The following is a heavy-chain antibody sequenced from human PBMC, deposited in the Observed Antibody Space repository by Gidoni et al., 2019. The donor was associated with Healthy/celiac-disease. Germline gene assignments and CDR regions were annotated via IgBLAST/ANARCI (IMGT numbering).Heavy chain of an antibody. CDR2: ISAYNCNT. CDR3: AGDSTMGASLPDY. J-gene: IGHJ4*02. V-gene: IGHV1-18*01. Sequence: QLQLVQSGAEVKKPGASVKVSCKASGYTFTNYGISWVRQAPGQGLEWMGWISAYNCNTNEAQKLQGRVTMTTDTSTSTAYMKLRSLRDDDTAVYYCAGDSTMGASLPDYWGQGTLVTVSS. CDR1: GYTFTNYG. D-gene: IGHD3-10*01.